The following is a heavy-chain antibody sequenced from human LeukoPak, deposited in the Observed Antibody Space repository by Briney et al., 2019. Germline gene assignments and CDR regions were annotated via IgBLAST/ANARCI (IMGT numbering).Heavy chain of an antibody. CDR3: ARVSGVGVSAYYYYYMDV. CDR1: GFTFSDYY. J-gene: IGHJ6*03. D-gene: IGHD7-27*01. CDR2: ISSSGSTI. Sequence: GGSLRLSCAASGFTFSDYYMSWIRQAPGKGLERVSYISSSGSTIYYADSVKGRFTISRDNAKNSLYLQMNSLRAEDTAVYYCARVSGVGVSAYYYYYMDVWGKGTTVTVSS. V-gene: IGHV3-11*04.